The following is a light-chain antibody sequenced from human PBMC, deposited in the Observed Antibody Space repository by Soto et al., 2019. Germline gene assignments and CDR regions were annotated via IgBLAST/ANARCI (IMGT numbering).Light chain of an antibody. V-gene: IGKV3-20*01. CDR3: QQYGCSGT. CDR2: GAS. J-gene: IGKJ1*01. Sequence: EIVLTQSPGTLSLSPGDRATLSCRASQSVSNNYLAWYQQKPGQAPRLLIYGASNRATGIPDRFSGSGCGTVFTLTISRLEPEDFAVYDCQQYGCSGTFGQGTKVEIK. CDR1: QSVSNNY.